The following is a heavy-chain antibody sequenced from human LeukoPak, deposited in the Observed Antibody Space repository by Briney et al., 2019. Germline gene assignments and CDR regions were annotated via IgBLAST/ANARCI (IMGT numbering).Heavy chain of an antibody. V-gene: IGHV3-53*01. Sequence: PGGSLRLSCAASGFAVSDNYINWVRQAPGKGLEWVSVIYSRGSTYYADSVKGRFTISRDNPKNTLYLQMNSLRAEDTAVYYCARVPSLSSSGWYGNDYWGQGTLVTVSS. CDR2: IYSRGST. CDR3: ARVPSLSSSGWYGNDY. J-gene: IGHJ4*02. CDR1: GFAVSDNY. D-gene: IGHD6-19*01.